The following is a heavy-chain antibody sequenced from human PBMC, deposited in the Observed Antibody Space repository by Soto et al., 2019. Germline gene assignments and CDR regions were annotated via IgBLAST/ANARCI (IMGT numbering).Heavy chain of an antibody. Sequence: QVQLQESGPGLLKPSETLSLTCSVSGASVNSGSSYWNWIRQPPGKRPEWIGCIHYSGSLHYNPSLASRVTISVDTSKNQFSLHLTFVSAADTAIYYCATGGDSRKAGCWGQGALVTVSS. J-gene: IGHJ4*02. CDR1: GASVNSGSSY. CDR2: IHYSGSL. CDR3: ATGGDSRKAGC. D-gene: IGHD2-21*01. V-gene: IGHV4-61*01.